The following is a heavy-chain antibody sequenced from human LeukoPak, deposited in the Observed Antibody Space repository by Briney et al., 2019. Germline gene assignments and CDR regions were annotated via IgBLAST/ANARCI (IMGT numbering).Heavy chain of an antibody. CDR1: GFTFSSYG. CDR3: ANINIGDS. CDR2: MSFDGSDE. J-gene: IGHJ4*02. Sequence: GGSLRLSCAASGFTFSSYGMHWVRQAPGKGLEWVALMSFDGSDENYADSVKGRFTIFRDNSKNTLYLQMNSLRAEDTAVYYCANINIGDSWGQGTLVTVSS. V-gene: IGHV3-30*18.